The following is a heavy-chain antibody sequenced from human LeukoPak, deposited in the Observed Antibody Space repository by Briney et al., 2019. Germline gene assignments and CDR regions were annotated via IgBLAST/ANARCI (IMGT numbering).Heavy chain of an antibody. CDR1: GFTFSNYA. CDR2: VSGRDTST. J-gene: IGHJ4*02. Sequence: GASLRLSCAASGFTFSNYAMSWVRQAPGKGREWVSAVSGRDTSTYYADSVKGRFTISRGNSKNTLYLQMNSLRAEDTAIYYCAKWGDYDVLTGYYDSDYWGQGTLVTVSS. V-gene: IGHV3-23*01. CDR3: AKWGDYDVLTGYYDSDY. D-gene: IGHD3-9*01.